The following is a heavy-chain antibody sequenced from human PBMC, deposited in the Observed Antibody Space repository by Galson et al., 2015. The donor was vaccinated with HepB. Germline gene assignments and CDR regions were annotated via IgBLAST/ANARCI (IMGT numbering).Heavy chain of an antibody. J-gene: IGHJ6*02. CDR3: ASGYCGGDCYPNYYYYYGMDV. CDR2: IIPIFGTA. CDR1: GGTFSSYA. D-gene: IGHD2-21*02. Sequence: SVKVSCKASGGTFSSYAISWVRQAPGQGLEWMGGIIPIFGTANYAQKFQGRVTITADESTSTAYMELSSLRSEDTAVYYCASGYCGGDCYPNYYYYYGMDVWGQGTTVTVSS. V-gene: IGHV1-69*13.